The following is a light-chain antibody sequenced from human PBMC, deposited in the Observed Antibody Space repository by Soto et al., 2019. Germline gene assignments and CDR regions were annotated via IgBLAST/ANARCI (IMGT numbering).Light chain of an antibody. V-gene: IGLV1-47*02. J-gene: IGLJ3*02. CDR3: AAWDDSLSGPV. CDR1: TSNLGSHF. CDR2: NNN. Sequence: QSVLTQPPSASGTPGQRVTISCSGSTSNLGSHFVYWYQQLPGTAPKLLIYNNNQRPSGVPDRFSGSKSGTSASLAISGLRSDDESDYYCAAWDDSLSGPVFGGGTKPDRP.